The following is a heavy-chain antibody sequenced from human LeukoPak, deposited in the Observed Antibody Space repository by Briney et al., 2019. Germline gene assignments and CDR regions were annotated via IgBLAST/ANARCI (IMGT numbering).Heavy chain of an antibody. Sequence: SETLSLTCTVSGGSISSYYWSWIRQPPGKGLEWIGSIYYSGSTYYNPSLKSRVTISVDTSKNQFSLKLSSVTAADTAVYYCARRVNYYDSSGYSNWFDPWGQGTLVTVSS. J-gene: IGHJ5*02. D-gene: IGHD3-22*01. CDR2: IYYSGST. CDR1: GGSISSYY. V-gene: IGHV4-59*05. CDR3: ARRVNYYDSSGYSNWFDP.